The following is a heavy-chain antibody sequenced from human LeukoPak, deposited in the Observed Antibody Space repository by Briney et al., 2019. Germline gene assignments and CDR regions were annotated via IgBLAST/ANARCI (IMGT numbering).Heavy chain of an antibody. V-gene: IGHV3-30*03. J-gene: IGHJ4*02. D-gene: IGHD1-26*01. Sequence: GGSLRLSCAASGFTFSSYSMNWVRQAPGKGLEWVAVISYDGSNKYYADSVKGRFTISRDNSKNTLYLQMNSLRAEDTAVYYCAIGEVGVADYWGQGTLVTVSS. CDR2: ISYDGSNK. CDR1: GFTFSSYS. CDR3: AIGEVGVADY.